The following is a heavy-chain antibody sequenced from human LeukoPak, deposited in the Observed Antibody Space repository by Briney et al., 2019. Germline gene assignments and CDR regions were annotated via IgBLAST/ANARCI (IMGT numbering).Heavy chain of an antibody. CDR2: IYYSGST. D-gene: IGHD2-2*01. Sequence: PSETLSLTCTVSGGSISSSSYSWGWIRQRPGKGLEWIGSIYYSGSTYYNPSLKSRVTISVDTSKNQFSLKLSSVTAADTAVYYCARLVVVVPAANGPSFYYYYGMDVWGQGTTVTVSS. J-gene: IGHJ6*02. V-gene: IGHV4-39*01. CDR1: GGSISSSSYS. CDR3: ARLVVVVPAANGPSFYYYYGMDV.